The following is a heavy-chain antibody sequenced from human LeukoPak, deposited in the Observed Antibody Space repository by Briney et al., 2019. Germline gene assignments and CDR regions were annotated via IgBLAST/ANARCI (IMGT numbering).Heavy chain of an antibody. CDR3: ARGGAYDYGGNSWDY. CDR2: TNPNSGGT. D-gene: IGHD4-23*01. CDR1: GYTFTGYY. V-gene: IGHV1-2*02. Sequence: ASVKVSCKASGYTFTGYYMHWVRQAPGQGLEWMGWTNPNSGGTNYAQKFQGRVTMTRDTSISTAYMELSRLRSDDTAVYYCARGGAYDYGGNSWDYWGQGTLVTVSS. J-gene: IGHJ4*02.